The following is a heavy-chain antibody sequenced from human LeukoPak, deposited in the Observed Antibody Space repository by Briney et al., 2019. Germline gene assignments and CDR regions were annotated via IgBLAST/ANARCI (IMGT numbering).Heavy chain of an antibody. CDR2: FYYSGST. J-gene: IGHJ5*02. V-gene: IGHV4-30-4*01. Sequence: SETLSLTCTVTGGSISSGDYYWSWIRQPPGKGLEWIGYFYYSGSTYYNPSLKSRVTISVDTSKNQFSLKLSSVTAADTAVYYCARPYYYDSRIDPWGQGTLVTVSS. CDR3: ARPYYYDSRIDP. CDR1: GGSISSGDYY. D-gene: IGHD3-22*01.